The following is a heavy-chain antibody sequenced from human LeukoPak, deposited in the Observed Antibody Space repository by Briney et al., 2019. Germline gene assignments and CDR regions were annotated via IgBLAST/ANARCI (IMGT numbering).Heavy chain of an antibody. V-gene: IGHV1-69*06. Sequence: GASVKVSCKASGGTFSSYAISWVRQAPGQGLEWMRGIIPIFGTANYAQKFQGRVTITADKSTSTAYMELSSLRSEDTAVYYCASTYRGDYYGSGSYYKYWGQGTLVTVSS. D-gene: IGHD3-10*01. J-gene: IGHJ4*02. CDR3: ASTYRGDYYGSGSYYKY. CDR1: GGTFSSYA. CDR2: IIPIFGTA.